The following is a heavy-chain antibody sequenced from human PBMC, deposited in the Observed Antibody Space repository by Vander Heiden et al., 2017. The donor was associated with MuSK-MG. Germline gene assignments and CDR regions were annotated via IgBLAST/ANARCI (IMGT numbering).Heavy chain of an antibody. V-gene: IGHV1-18*01. CDR3: ARAFSPYYDFWSGYYNGRDYYYYYYMDV. J-gene: IGHJ6*03. D-gene: IGHD3-3*01. Sequence: QVQLVQSGAEVKKPGASVKVSCKASGYTFTSYGISWVRQAPGQGLEWMGWISDYNGNTNDAQKLQGRVTMTTDTSTSTAYMELRSLRSDDTAVYYCARAFSPYYDFWSGYYNGRDYYYYYYMDVWGKGTTVTVSS. CDR2: ISDYNGNT. CDR1: GYTFTSYG.